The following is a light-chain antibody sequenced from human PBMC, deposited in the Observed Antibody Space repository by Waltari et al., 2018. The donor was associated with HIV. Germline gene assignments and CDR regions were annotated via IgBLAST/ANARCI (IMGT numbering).Light chain of an antibody. V-gene: IGKV2-28*01. CDR1: QSLLYSNGYNL. J-gene: IGKJ2*02. Sequence: DIVMTQSPLSLPVTPGEPASISCRSSQSLLYSNGYNLLNWYLQKPGQSPQLLIYLGSNRASGVPDRFSGSGSGTDFTLKISRVEAEDVGVYYCMQAVQTPRTFGQGTKLEIK. CDR2: LGS. CDR3: MQAVQTPRT.